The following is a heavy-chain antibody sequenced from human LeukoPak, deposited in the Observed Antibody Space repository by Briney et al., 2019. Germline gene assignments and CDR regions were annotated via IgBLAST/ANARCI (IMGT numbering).Heavy chain of an antibody. CDR3: AKDAGYSGYDSYFDY. CDR1: GFTFDDYG. Sequence: GGSLRLSCAASGFTFDDYGMSWVRQAPGKGLEWVSGINWNGGSTGYADSAKGRFTISRDNSKNTLYLQMNSLRAEDTAVYYCAKDAGYSGYDSYFDYWGQGTLVTVSS. V-gene: IGHV3-20*04. J-gene: IGHJ4*02. CDR2: INWNGGST. D-gene: IGHD5-12*01.